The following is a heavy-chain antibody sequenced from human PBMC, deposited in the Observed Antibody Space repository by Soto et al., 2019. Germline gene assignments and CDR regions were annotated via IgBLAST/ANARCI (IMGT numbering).Heavy chain of an antibody. Sequence: KPSETLSLTCAVYGGSFSGYYWSWIRQPPGKGLEWIGEINHSGSTNYNPSLKSRVTISVDTSKNQFSLRLTSVTAADTAVYYCARGSCTGGACEGAVDVWGRGTTVTVSS. CDR1: GGSFSGYY. J-gene: IGHJ6*02. CDR2: INHSGST. CDR3: ARGSCTGGACEGAVDV. D-gene: IGHD2-8*02. V-gene: IGHV4-34*01.